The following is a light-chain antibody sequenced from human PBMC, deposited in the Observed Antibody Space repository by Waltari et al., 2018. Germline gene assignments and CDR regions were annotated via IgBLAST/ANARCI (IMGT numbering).Light chain of an antibody. J-gene: IGLJ2*01. CDR1: NIVTKP. V-gene: IGLV3-21*02. CDR2: DDN. Sequence: YVLTQPPSVSVAPGQTATITCGGDNIVTKPLHWYRQRPGQAPVLVVYDDNDRPLGIPQRLSGSNSGNTATLTISRVEVGDEAEYFCQVWDGRSEHVVFGGGTKLTVL. CDR3: QVWDGRSEHVV.